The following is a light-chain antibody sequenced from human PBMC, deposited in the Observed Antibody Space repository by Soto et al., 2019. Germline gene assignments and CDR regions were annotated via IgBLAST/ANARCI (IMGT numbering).Light chain of an antibody. CDR3: QKYNSAPWT. J-gene: IGKJ1*01. CDR2: AAS. Sequence: DIQMTQSPSSLSASVGDRVTITCRASQGISTYLAWYQQKPGKVPKLLIYAASTLQSGVPSRFSGSGSVTDFTLTISSLQPEDVANYYCQKYNSAPWTFGQGTKVEIK. V-gene: IGKV1-27*01. CDR1: QGISTY.